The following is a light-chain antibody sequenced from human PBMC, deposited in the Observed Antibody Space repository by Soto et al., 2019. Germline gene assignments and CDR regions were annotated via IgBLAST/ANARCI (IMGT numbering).Light chain of an antibody. CDR3: QHRPPRPRT. V-gene: IGKV3-11*01. CDR2: AAS. Sequence: EIVLTQSPATLSLSPGERATLFCRASQSVSNNLAWYQQKPGQAPRLLIYAASNRATGIPARFSGSGSGTVFTITLRSVEPAVFEGHYCQHRPPRPRTFGPGTKVDIK. J-gene: IGKJ3*01. CDR1: QSVSNN.